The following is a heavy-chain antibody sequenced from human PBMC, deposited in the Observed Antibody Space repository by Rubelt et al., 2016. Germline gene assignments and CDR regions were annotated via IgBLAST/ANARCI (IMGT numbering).Heavy chain of an antibody. Sequence: GKGLEYVSAISSNGGSTYYANSVKGRFTISRDTSKNTLYLQMGSLRGEDMAVYYCARGNGDLSFDYWGQETLVTVSS. D-gene: IGHD4-17*01. CDR3: ARGNGDLSFDY. V-gene: IGHV3-64*01. CDR2: ISSNGGST. J-gene: IGHJ4*02.